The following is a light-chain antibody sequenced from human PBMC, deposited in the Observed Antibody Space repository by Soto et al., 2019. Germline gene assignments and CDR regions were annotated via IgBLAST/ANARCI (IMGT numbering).Light chain of an antibody. CDR2: GAS. CDR3: QEYAEWPWT. J-gene: IGKJ1*01. V-gene: IGKV3-15*01. Sequence: EIVMMQSPATLSASLGERATLACRASQSVSSHLAWSQQKPGQAPRLLFYGASTRATGVPARFTGSGSGTEFTLTISSLQSEDFVVYYCQEYAEWPWTFGQGTKVEIK. CDR1: QSVSSH.